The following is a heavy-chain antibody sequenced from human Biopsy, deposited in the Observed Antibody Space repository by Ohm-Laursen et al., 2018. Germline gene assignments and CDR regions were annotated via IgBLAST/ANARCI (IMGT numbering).Heavy chain of an antibody. CDR2: IYYSGST. CDR3: ARATNSTGWPYYYFYGMDV. D-gene: IGHD2/OR15-2a*01. Sequence: GTLSLTCTVPGGPISSDYWSWIRQTPGKGLEWIGYIYYSGSTNYNPSLKSRVTISVDTSKNQFSLRLNSVTAADTAVYYCARATNSTGWPYYYFYGMDVWGQGTTVTVSS. CDR1: GGPISSDY. J-gene: IGHJ6*02. V-gene: IGHV4-59*01.